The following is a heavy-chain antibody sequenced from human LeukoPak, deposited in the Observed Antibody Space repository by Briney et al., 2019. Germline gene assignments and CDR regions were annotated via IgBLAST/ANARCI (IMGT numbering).Heavy chain of an antibody. CDR3: ARHREYSSGWYGANWFDP. Sequence: GSLRLSCAASGFTVSSNYMSWVRQAPGKGLEWIGSIYYSGSTYYNPSLKSRVTISVDTSKNQFSLKLSSVTAADTAVYYCARHREYSSGWYGANWFDPWGQGTLVTVSS. D-gene: IGHD6-19*01. V-gene: IGHV4-39*07. CDR2: IYYSGST. J-gene: IGHJ5*02. CDR1: GFTVSSNY.